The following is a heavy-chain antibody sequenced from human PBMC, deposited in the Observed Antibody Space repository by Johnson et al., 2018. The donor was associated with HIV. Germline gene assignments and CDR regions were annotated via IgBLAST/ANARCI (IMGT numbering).Heavy chain of an antibody. Sequence: VQLVESGGGLVRPGGSLTLSCAASGITISRNWMHWVRQAPGKGPVWVSRINSDGSSTNYADSVKGRFSISRDNAETTLYLQMNSLRAEDTAVYYCARERDYYDSGGYWVDAFDIWGQGTMVTVSS. V-gene: IGHV3-74*01. CDR2: INSDGSST. CDR3: ARERDYYDSGGYWVDAFDI. J-gene: IGHJ3*02. D-gene: IGHD3-22*01. CDR1: GITISRNW.